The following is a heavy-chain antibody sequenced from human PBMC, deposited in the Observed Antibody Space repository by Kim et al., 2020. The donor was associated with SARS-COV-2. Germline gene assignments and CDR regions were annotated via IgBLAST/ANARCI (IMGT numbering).Heavy chain of an antibody. CDR2: IYYSGST. CDR3: ARQNRYCSSTSCYELDY. CDR1: GGSISSSSYY. J-gene: IGHJ4*02. D-gene: IGHD2-2*01. Sequence: SETLSLTCTVSGGSISSSSYYWGGIRQPPGKGLEWIGSIYYSGSTYYNPSLKSRVTISVDTSKNQFSLKLSPVTAADTAVYYCARQNRYCSSTSCYELDYWGQGTRVNVSS. V-gene: IGHV4-39*01.